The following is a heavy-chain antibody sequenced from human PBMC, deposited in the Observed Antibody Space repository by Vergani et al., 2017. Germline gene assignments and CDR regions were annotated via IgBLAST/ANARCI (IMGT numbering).Heavy chain of an antibody. CDR3: ARSYCGGDCYSDSAFDI. D-gene: IGHD2-21*02. CDR2: IYYSGST. V-gene: IGHV4-59*12. J-gene: IGHJ3*02. Sequence: QVQLQESGPGLVKPSETLSLTCTVSGGSISSYYWSWIRQPPGKGLEWIGYIYYSGSTNYNPSLKSRVTISVDTSKNQFSLKLSSVTAADTAVYYCARSYCGGDCYSDSAFDIWGQGTMVTVSS. CDR1: GGSISSYY.